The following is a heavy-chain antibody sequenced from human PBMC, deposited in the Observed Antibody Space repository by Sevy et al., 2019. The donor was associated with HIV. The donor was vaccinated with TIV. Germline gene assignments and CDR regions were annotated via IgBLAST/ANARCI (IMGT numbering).Heavy chain of an antibody. J-gene: IGHJ3*02. CDR3: AGEEDAFDI. Sequence: ASVKVSCKASGYTFTSYYMHWVRQAPGQGLEWMEKINPRGGSRSYSQKFQGRVTMTRDTSTSTFYMELSSLISEDTAVNYCAGEEDAFDIWGQGTMVTVSS. V-gene: IGHV1-46*01. CDR1: GYTFTSYY. CDR2: INPRGGSR.